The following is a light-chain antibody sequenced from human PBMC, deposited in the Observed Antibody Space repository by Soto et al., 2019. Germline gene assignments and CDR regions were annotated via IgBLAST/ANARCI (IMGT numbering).Light chain of an antibody. Sequence: QLVLTQPASVSGSPGQSITISCTGTSSDVGAYIYVSWYQQHPDKAPKLMIYDITNRPSGVSNRFSGSKSGNTASLTISGLQAEDEADYYCVSFTTSSSYVFGTGTKLTVL. CDR3: VSFTTSSSYV. CDR2: DIT. V-gene: IGLV2-14*01. J-gene: IGLJ1*01. CDR1: SSDVGAYIY.